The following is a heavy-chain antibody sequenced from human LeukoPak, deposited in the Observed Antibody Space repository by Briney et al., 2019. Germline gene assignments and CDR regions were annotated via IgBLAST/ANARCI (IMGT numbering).Heavy chain of an antibody. CDR1: GFTFSSYS. CDR2: ISGSGGST. CDR3: AKDCLAAAGSGGY. D-gene: IGHD6-13*01. V-gene: IGHV3-23*01. Sequence: GGSLRLSCAASGFTFSSYSMNWVRQAPGKGLEWVSAISGSGGSTYYADSVKGRFTISRDNSKNTLYLQMNSLRAEDTAVYYCAKDCLAAAGSGGYWGQGTLVTVSS. J-gene: IGHJ4*02.